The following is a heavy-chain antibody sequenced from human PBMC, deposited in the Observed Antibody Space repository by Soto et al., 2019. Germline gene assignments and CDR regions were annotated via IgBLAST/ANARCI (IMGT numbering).Heavy chain of an antibody. D-gene: IGHD1-26*01. V-gene: IGHV3-48*03. CDR3: ARSSIVGAFDY. CDR1: GFTFSSYE. CDR2: ISSSGSTI. Sequence: EVQLVESGGGLVQPGGSLRLSCAASGFTFSSYEMNWVREAPGKGLEWVSYISSSGSTIYYADSVKGRFTISRDNAKNSLYLQMNSLRAEDTAVYYCARSSIVGAFDYWGQGTLVTVSS. J-gene: IGHJ4*02.